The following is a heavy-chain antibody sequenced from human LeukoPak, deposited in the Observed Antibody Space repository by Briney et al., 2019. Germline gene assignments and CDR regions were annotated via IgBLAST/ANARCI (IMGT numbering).Heavy chain of an antibody. CDR3: ARDSRSHCGTAACYGPYFDY. D-gene: IGHD2-2*01. CDR1: GFTFGLSS. V-gene: IGHV3-48*01. CDR2: IRNTVTTI. J-gene: IGHJ4*02. Sequence: GGSLRLSCTASGFTFGLSSMNWVRQAPGKGLEWVSYIRNTVTTIYYADSVKGRFTISRDNAKNSLYLQMNSLTAEDTAVYFCARDSRSHCGTAACYGPYFDYWGQGILVTVSS.